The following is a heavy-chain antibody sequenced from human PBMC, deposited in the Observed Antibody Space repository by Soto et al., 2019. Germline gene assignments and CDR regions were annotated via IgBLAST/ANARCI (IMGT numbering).Heavy chain of an antibody. V-gene: IGHV1-18*01. D-gene: IGHD4-4*01. J-gene: IGHJ6*03. CDR1: GYTFSSNG. CDR3: ARAVTDYYYYYYMDV. Sequence: ASVKVTCKTSGYTFSSNGSSWVRQAPGQRLEWMGWINAYNGNTKYSQKFQGRVTITTDTSASTAYMELSSLRSEDTAVYYCARAVTDYYYYYYMDVWGKGTTVTVS. CDR2: INAYNGNT.